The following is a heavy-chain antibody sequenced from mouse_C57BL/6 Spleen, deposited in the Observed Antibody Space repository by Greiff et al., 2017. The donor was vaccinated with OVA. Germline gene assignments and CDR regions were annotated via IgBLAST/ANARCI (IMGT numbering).Heavy chain of an antibody. CDR2: IDPSDSYT. V-gene: IGHV1-69*01. D-gene: IGHD1-1*01. CDR3: ARPYYYGSSRYWYFDV. CDR1: GYTFTSYW. J-gene: IGHJ1*03. Sequence: QVQLQQPGAELVMPGASVKLSCKASGYTFTSYWMHWVKQRPGQGLEWIGEIDPSDSYTNYNQKFKGKSTLTVDKSSSTAYMQLRSLTSEDSAVYYCARPYYYGSSRYWYFDVWGTGTTVTVSS.